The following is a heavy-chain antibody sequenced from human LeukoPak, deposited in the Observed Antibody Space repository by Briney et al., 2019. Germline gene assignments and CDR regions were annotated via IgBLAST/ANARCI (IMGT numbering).Heavy chain of an antibody. Sequence: ASVKVSCKASGYTFTSYDINWVRQATGQGLEWMGWMNPNSGNTGYAQKFQGRVTMTRNTSISTAYMELSSLRSEDTAVYYCARGSPLPTWIQLRSPAVYYYGMDVWGQGTTVTVSS. V-gene: IGHV1-8*01. CDR3: ARGSPLPTWIQLRSPAVYYYGMDV. CDR2: MNPNSGNT. J-gene: IGHJ6*02. CDR1: GYTFTSYD. D-gene: IGHD5-18*01.